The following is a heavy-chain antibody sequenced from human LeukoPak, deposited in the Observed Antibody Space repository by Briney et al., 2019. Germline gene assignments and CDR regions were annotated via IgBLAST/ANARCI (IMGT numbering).Heavy chain of an antibody. CDR2: ISYDGSNK. V-gene: IGHV3-30-3*01. D-gene: IGHD6-13*01. J-gene: IGHJ5*02. Sequence: GRSLRLSCAASGFTFSSYAMHGVRQAPGKGLEWVAVISYDGSNKYYADSVKGRFTISRDNSKNTLYLQMNSLRAEDTAVYYCAREAGYSSSWYYLNWFDPWGQGTLVTVSS. CDR1: GFTFSSYA. CDR3: AREAGYSSSWYYLNWFDP.